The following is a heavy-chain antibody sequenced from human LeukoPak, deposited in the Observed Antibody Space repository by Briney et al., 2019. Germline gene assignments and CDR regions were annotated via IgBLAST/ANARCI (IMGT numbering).Heavy chain of an antibody. J-gene: IGHJ6*02. V-gene: IGHV3-9*01. Sequence: GGSLRLSCAASGFTFDDYAMHSVRQAPGKGLEWVSGISWNSGNINYADSVKGRFTISRDNAKNSLYLQMNSLRAEDTALYYCAKDASGYPHYGMDVWGQGTTVTVSS. D-gene: IGHD5-12*01. CDR3: AKDASGYPHYGMDV. CDR1: GFTFDDYA. CDR2: ISWNSGNI.